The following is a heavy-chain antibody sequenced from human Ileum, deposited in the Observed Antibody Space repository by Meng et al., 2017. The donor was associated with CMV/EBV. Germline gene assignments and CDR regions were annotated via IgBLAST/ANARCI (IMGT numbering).Heavy chain of an antibody. D-gene: IGHD3-3*01. CDR3: ARDQPHYDFWSGYPIVYYFDY. J-gene: IGHJ4*02. V-gene: IGHV1-18*01. CDR1: YG. Sequence: YGISWVRQAPGQGLEWMGWISAYNGNTNYAQKLQGRVTMTTDTSTSTAYMELRSLRSDDTAVYYCARDQPHYDFWSGYPIVYYFDYWGQGTLVTVSS. CDR2: ISAYNGNT.